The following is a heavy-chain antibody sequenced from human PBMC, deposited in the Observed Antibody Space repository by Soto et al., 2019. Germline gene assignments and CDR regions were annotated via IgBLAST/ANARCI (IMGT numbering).Heavy chain of an antibody. J-gene: IGHJ6*01. V-gene: IGHV4-59*01. CDR2: IYYSGST. CDR1: GGSISSYY. CDR3: GRWIRLHQYSSGQIYYYYGMDV. D-gene: IGHD6-19*01. Sequence: PSETLSLSCPVSGGSISSYYWSWIRQPPGKGRWWIGYIYYSGSTTYNPSLKSRVTISVDTSKNQFSLKLSSVTAADTAVYYCGRWIRLHQYSSGQIYYYYGMDVWGQGTTF.